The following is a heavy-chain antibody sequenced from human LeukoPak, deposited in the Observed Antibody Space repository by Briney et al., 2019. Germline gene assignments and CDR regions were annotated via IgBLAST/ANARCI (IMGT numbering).Heavy chain of an antibody. Sequence: WVRQPPGKGLEWIGSIYYSGSTYYNPSLKSRVTISVDTSKNQFSLKLSSVTAADTAVYYCARLRYYFDYWGQGTLVTVSS. V-gene: IGHV4-39*01. CDR3: ARLRYYFDY. J-gene: IGHJ4*02. CDR2: IYYSGST. D-gene: IGHD3-16*01.